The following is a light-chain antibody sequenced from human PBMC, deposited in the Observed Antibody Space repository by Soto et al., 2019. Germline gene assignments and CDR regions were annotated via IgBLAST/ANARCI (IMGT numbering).Light chain of an antibody. CDR1: SSSVGSYNF. V-gene: IGLV2-11*01. CDR3: SSYAGSFPH. J-gene: IGLJ2*01. Sequence: QSVLTQPRSVSGSPGQSVTISCAGTSSSVGSYNFVSWYQQHPGKAPKLIIYDVTKRPSGVPDRFSGSKSGNTASLTISGLQADDEADYYCSSYAGSFPHFGGGTKLTVL. CDR2: DVT.